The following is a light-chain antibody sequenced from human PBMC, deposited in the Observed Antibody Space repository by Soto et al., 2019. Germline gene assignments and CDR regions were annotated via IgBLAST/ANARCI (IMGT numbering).Light chain of an antibody. CDR2: DTS. J-gene: IGKJ1*01. V-gene: IGKV3-20*01. CDR3: QQYGSSPRT. CDR1: QSVSSSY. Sequence: EIVLTQSPGTLSLSPGERATLSCRASQSVSSSYLAWYQQKPGQAPRLLIYDTSSRATGIPDRFSGSGYGTDFTLTISRLEPDDFAVYYCQQYGSSPRTFGQGPKVEIK.